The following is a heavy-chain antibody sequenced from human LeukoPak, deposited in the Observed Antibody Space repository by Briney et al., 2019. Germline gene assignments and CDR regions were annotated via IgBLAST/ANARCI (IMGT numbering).Heavy chain of an antibody. J-gene: IGHJ4*02. D-gene: IGHD3-10*01. CDR1: GYTFTGYY. Sequence: GASVKVSCKASGYTFTGYYLHWVRQAPGQGLEWMGRINPNSGGTNYAQKFQGRVTMTRDTSISTAYMELSRLRSDDTAVYFCARTDSYYYGSKSRSLDYWGQGTLVTVSS. CDR2: INPNSGGT. CDR3: ARTDSYYYGSKSRSLDY. V-gene: IGHV1-2*06.